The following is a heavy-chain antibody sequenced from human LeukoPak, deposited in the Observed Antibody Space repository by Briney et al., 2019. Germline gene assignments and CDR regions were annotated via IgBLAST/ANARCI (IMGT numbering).Heavy chain of an antibody. V-gene: IGHV4-39*07. CDR2: IYYSGST. CDR3: ARGMKSYYYDSSGYPTPQTDAFDI. Sequence: SETLSLTCTVSGGSISSSSYYWGWIRQPPGKGLEWIGYIYYSGSTHYNPSLKSRVTISVDRSKNQFSLKLSSVTAADTAVYYCARGMKSYYYDSSGYPTPQTDAFDIWGQGTMVTVSS. CDR1: GGSISSSSYY. J-gene: IGHJ3*02. D-gene: IGHD3-22*01.